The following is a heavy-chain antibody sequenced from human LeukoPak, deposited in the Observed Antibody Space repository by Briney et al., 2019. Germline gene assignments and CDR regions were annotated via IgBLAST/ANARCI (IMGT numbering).Heavy chain of an antibody. CDR3: ARGALYSSSSFNYYYGMDV. J-gene: IGHJ6*02. D-gene: IGHD6-6*01. V-gene: IGHV4-59*12. Sequence: SETLSLTCTVSGGSISSYYWSWIRQPPGKGLEWIGYIYYSGSTNYNPSLESRVTISVDTSKNQFSLKLSSVTAADTAVYYCARGALYSSSSFNYYYGMDVWGQGTTVTVSS. CDR1: GGSISSYY. CDR2: IYYSGST.